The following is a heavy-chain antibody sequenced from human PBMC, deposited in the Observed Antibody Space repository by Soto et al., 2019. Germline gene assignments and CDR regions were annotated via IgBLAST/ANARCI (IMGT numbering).Heavy chain of an antibody. CDR2: ISGSGGST. CDR3: ANSLGIAAAGYYFDY. CDR1: GFTFSSYA. D-gene: IGHD6-13*01. Sequence: GGSLRLSCAASGFTFSSYAMSWVRQAPGKGLEWVSAISGSGGSTYYADSVKGRFTISRDNSKNTLYLQMNSLRAEDTAVYYCANSLGIAAAGYYFDYWGQGTLVTVSS. J-gene: IGHJ4*02. V-gene: IGHV3-23*01.